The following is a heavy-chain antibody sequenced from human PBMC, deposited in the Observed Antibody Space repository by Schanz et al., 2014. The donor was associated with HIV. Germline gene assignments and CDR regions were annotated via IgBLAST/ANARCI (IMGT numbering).Heavy chain of an antibody. J-gene: IGHJ4*02. V-gene: IGHV1-69*01. Sequence: QVQLVQSGAEVKKPGASVRVSCKTSGYTFTSYGISWVRQAPGQGLEWMGGFIPIFGTTNYAQTLQGRLTITADESTGTAYMELSGLRSEDTAVYFCARSASVISSGWCSGNACYSGAFHSWGQGSLVIVSS. D-gene: IGHD2-15*01. CDR2: FIPIFGTT. CDR3: ARSASVISSGWCSGNACYSGAFHS. CDR1: GYTFTSYG.